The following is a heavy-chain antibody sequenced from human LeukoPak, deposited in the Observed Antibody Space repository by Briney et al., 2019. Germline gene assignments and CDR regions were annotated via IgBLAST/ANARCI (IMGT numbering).Heavy chain of an antibody. J-gene: IGHJ4*02. D-gene: IGHD3-22*01. CDR1: GFTFSSYW. CDR3: ARDKGDYDTSGSLFVF. V-gene: IGHV3-7*03. CDR2: INHNGNVN. Sequence: GGSLRLSCAASGFTFSSYWMNWARQAPGKGLEWVASINHNGNVNYYADSVKGRFTISRDNAKNSLYLQMSNLRAEDTAVYYCARDKGDYDTSGSLFVFGGQGTLVTVSS.